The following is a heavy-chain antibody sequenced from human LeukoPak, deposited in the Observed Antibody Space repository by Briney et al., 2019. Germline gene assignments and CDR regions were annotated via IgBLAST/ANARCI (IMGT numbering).Heavy chain of an antibody. CDR1: GFTFSSYS. CDR3: AAYYDSSGYYPRPYNWFDP. V-gene: IGHV3-21*01. D-gene: IGHD3-22*01. CDR2: ISSSSSYI. Sequence: GGSLRLSCAASGFTFSSYSMNWVRQAPGKGLEWVSSISSSSSYIYYADSVKGRFTISRDNAKNSLYLQMNSLRAEDTAVYYCAAYYDSSGYYPRPYNWFDPWGQGTLVTVSS. J-gene: IGHJ5*02.